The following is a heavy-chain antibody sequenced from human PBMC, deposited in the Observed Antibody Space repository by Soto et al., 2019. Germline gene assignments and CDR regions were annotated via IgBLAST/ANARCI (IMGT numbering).Heavy chain of an antibody. Sequence: ASVKVSCKASVYSFTSYYMHWVRQAPGQGLEWMGIINPSDGTTSHAQKFQGRVTMTRDTSTSTVYMELNSLRSEDTAVYYCARDGYNFYDYYGMDVWGQGTTVTVSS. J-gene: IGHJ6*02. D-gene: IGHD5-12*01. V-gene: IGHV1-46*01. CDR1: VYSFTSYY. CDR2: INPSDGTT. CDR3: ARDGYNFYDYYGMDV.